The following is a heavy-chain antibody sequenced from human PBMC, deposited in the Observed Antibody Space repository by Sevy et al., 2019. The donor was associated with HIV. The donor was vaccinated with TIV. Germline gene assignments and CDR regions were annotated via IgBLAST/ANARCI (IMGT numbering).Heavy chain of an antibody. D-gene: IGHD3-22*01. CDR1: GYTFTSYY. V-gene: IGHV1-46*01. J-gene: IGHJ6*02. CDR3: ARVVVTGAYYYGMDV. Sequence: ASVKVSCKASGYTFTSYYMHWVRQAPGQGLEWMGIINPSGGSTSYAQKFQGRVTMTRETSTSTVYMELSSLRSEDTAVYYCARVVVTGAYYYGMDVWGQGTTVTVSS. CDR2: INPSGGST.